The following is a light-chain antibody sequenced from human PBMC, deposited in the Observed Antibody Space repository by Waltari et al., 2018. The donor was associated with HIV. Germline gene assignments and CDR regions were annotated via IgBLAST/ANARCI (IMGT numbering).Light chain of an antibody. CDR2: RAS. Sequence: DIRLTQSPSLVSASVGDDVTITVRASQASSDWVAWYQQRPGKAPTLLIYRASKLHAGVPSRFSGRGYGTNFNLTIGSLHPEDFATYFCQQSNNIPFTFGPGTQVDVQ. CDR3: QQSNNIPFT. CDR1: QASSDW. V-gene: IGKV1-12*02. J-gene: IGKJ3*01.